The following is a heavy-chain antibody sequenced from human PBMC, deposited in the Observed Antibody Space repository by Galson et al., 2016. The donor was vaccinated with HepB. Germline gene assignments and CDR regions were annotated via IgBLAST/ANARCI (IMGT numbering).Heavy chain of an antibody. D-gene: IGHD1-26*01. Sequence: SETLSLTCIVSARSVSRYSWGWIRQPAGEGLEWIGRVSTTETTNYNTPLKSRVTLSVDPPKNQFSLNLRSVTDADTAVYFCARDGTDGMDAWGQGTTVTVSS. CDR3: ARDGTDGMDA. CDR1: ARSVSRYS. V-gene: IGHV4-4*07. CDR2: VSTTETT. J-gene: IGHJ6*02.